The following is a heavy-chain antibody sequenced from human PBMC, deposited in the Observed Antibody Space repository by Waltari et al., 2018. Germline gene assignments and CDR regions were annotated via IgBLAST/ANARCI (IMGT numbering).Heavy chain of an antibody. Sequence: QVQLQQWGAGLLKPSETLSLTCAVYGGSVSGYYWSWIRQPPVKGLEWIGEINHSGSTNSNPSLKSRVIRSVDTSKNQSALKLSSVTAADTAVYFCARPGAFVASRGNRFDYWGQGTLVTVSS. CDR2: INHSGST. D-gene: IGHD1-1*01. CDR3: ARPGAFVASRGNRFDY. J-gene: IGHJ4*02. CDR1: GGSVSGYY. V-gene: IGHV4-34*01.